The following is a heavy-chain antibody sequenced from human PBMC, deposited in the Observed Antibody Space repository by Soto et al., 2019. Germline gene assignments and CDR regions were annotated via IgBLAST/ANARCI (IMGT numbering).Heavy chain of an antibody. J-gene: IGHJ1*01. CDR2: INGGRS. Sequence: EVQLLESGGGLVQPGGPLRLSCEASGITFSRYDMSWVRQAPGKVLEWVSAINGGRSFYGDSVEGRFTVSRDNSKNTLYLQMTSLRVENTVIYYCATNAWELWGQGTLVNVSS. CDR1: GITFSRYD. V-gene: IGHV3-23*01. D-gene: IGHD1-7*01. CDR3: ATNAWEL.